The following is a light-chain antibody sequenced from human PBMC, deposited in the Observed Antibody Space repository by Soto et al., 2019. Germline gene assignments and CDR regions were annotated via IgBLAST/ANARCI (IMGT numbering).Light chain of an antibody. CDR2: GAS. CDR3: QEYYVWPQP. V-gene: IGKV3-15*01. J-gene: IGKJ1*01. Sequence: GVSISLVTVSVNRGDTATLSCRATQSLITRLAWYQQKPGQAPRLLIHGASTRATGIPDRFSGSGSGTDFTLTIIILQSEDFAVYYCQEYYVWPQPSGQ. CDR1: QSLITR.